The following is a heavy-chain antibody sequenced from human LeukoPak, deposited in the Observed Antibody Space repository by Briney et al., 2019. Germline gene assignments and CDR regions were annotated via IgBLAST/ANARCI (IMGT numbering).Heavy chain of an antibody. CDR2: ISAYNGNT. Sequence: ASVKVSCKASGYTFTSYAMNWVRQAPGQGLEWMGWISAYNGNTNYAQKLQGRVTMTTDTSTSTAYMELRSLRSDDAAVYYCARGSSSTYYYYGMDVWGQGTTVTVSS. CDR3: ARGSSSTYYYYGMDV. D-gene: IGHD6-6*01. J-gene: IGHJ6*02. V-gene: IGHV1-18*01. CDR1: GYTFTSYA.